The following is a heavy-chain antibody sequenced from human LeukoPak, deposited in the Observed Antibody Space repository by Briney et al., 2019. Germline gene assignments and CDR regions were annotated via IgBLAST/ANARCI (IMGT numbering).Heavy chain of an antibody. J-gene: IGHJ6*02. CDR3: AKDRRIMSSVYGMDV. CDR2: VSYDGRNE. CDR1: GFTFSSYA. Sequence: GRSLRLSCAASGFTFSSYAMHWVRQTPGKGLEWVAVVSYDGRNEYYADSVKGRLTISRDNSKNTLYLQMNSLRAEDTAVYYCAKDRRIMSSVYGMDVWGQGTTVTVSS. V-gene: IGHV3-30*04. D-gene: IGHD2-15*01.